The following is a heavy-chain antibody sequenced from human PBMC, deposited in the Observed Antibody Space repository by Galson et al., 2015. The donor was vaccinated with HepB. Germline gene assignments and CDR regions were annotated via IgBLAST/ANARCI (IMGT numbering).Heavy chain of an antibody. CDR2: ISGGDGSTT. D-gene: IGHD1-26*01. Sequence: SLRLSCAASGFTFSTTVMNWVRQAPGKGLEWVSVISGGDGSTTYYADSVKGRFTISRDNSKNTLYLQMNSLRAEDTAVYYCAKRNSGSPNFDYWGQGTLVTVSS. V-gene: IGHV3-23*01. J-gene: IGHJ4*02. CDR3: AKRNSGSPNFDY. CDR1: GFTFSTTV.